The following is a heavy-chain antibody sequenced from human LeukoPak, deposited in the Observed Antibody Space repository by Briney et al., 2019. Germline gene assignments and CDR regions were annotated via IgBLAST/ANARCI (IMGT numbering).Heavy chain of an antibody. J-gene: IGHJ5*02. CDR1: GGSISSGGYY. CDR3: ASQVVVAARGIWFDP. Sequence: PSETLSLTCTVSGGSISSGGYYWRWLRQHPGTGLEWIGYIYYSGSTYYNPSLKSRVTISVDTSKNQFSLKLSSVTAADTAVYYCASQVVVAARGIWFDPWGQGTLVTVSS. CDR2: IYYSGST. V-gene: IGHV4-31*03. D-gene: IGHD2-15*01.